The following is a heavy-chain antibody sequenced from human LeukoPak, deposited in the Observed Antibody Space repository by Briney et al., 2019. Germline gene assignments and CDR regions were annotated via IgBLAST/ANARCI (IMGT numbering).Heavy chain of an antibody. D-gene: IGHD3-22*01. J-gene: IGHJ4*02. CDR3: ARSYYYDSSGYLSPWGY. V-gene: IGHV5-51*01. Sequence: GESLKISCKGSGYRFTNYWIGWVRQMPGKGLEWMGIIYPGDSGTRYSPSFQGQVTISADESISTAYLQWSGLKASDTATYYCARSYYYDSSGYLSPWGYWGQGTLVTVSS. CDR1: GYRFTNYW. CDR2: IYPGDSGT.